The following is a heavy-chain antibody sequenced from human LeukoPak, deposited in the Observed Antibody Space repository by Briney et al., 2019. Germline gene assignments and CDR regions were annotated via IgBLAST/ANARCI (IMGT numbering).Heavy chain of an antibody. CDR3: AREGVGPCGSCYS. CDR1: GFTFSWHW. Sequence: PGGSLRLSCAASGFTFSWHWMSWVRQAPGKGLEWLANIKEDGSEKHYVDFLKGRFTISRDNAKKSLYLQMNSLRAEDTAVYYCAREGVGPCGSCYSWGQGTLVTVSS. V-gene: IGHV3-7*05. D-gene: IGHD2-15*01. CDR2: IKEDGSEK. J-gene: IGHJ5*02.